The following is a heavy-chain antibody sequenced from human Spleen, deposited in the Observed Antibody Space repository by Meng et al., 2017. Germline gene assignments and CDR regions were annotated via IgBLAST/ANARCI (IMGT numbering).Heavy chain of an antibody. D-gene: IGHD3-22*01. V-gene: IGHV3-20*04. CDR2: LNWDGGST. CDR1: GFPFGDYA. Sequence: SCAASGFPFGDYAMNWVRHVPGKGLECVSGLNWDGGSTGYADSVKGRFTISSDNAKNSLSLQTNSLRAEDTDFYYCARTYCYDRSGYYSSDFDYWGQGTLVTVSS. J-gene: IGHJ4*02. CDR3: ARTYCYDRSGYYSSDFDY.